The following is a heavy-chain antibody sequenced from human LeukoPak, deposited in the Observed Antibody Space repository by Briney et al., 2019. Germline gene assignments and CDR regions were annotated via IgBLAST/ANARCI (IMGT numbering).Heavy chain of an antibody. J-gene: IGHJ3*02. CDR3: ARFIAALNAFDI. CDR2: INPNSGGT. D-gene: IGHD6-13*01. Sequence: ASVKVSCKASGYXFTGYYMHWVRQAPGQGLEWMGWINPNSGGTNYAQKFQGRVTMTRDTSISTAYMELSRLRSDDTAVYYCARFIAALNAFDIWGQGTMVTVSS. CDR1: GYXFTGYY. V-gene: IGHV1-2*02.